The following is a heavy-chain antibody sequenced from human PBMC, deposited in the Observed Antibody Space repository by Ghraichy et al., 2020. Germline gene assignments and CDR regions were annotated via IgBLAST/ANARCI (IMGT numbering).Heavy chain of an antibody. CDR1: GDSVSSNSTA. Sequence: SQTLSLTCAISGDSVSSNSTAWTWIRQSPSRGLEWLGRTYYRSKWYNDYAVSVKSRITIYPDTSKNQFSLQLNSVTPEATAVYYWARGGSGWYFDYWGQGTLVTVSS. D-gene: IGHD6-19*01. J-gene: IGHJ4*02. CDR3: ARGGSGWYFDY. V-gene: IGHV6-1*01. CDR2: TYYRSKWYN.